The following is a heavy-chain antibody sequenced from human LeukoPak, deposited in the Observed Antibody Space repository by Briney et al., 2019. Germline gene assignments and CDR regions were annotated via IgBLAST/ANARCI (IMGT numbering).Heavy chain of an antibody. CDR1: GFTFSSYA. Sequence: GSLRLSYAASGFTFSSYAMSWVRQAPGKGLEWVSAISGSGGSTYYADSVKGRFTISRDNSKNTLYLQMNSLRAEDTAVYYCAKPYDSSGYYYNYWGQGTLVTVSS. CDR3: AKPYDSSGYYYNY. J-gene: IGHJ4*02. CDR2: ISGSGGST. D-gene: IGHD3-22*01. V-gene: IGHV3-23*01.